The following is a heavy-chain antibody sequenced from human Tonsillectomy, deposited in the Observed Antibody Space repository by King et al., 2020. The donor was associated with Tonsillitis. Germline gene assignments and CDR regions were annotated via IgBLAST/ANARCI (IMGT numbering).Heavy chain of an antibody. Sequence: VQLQQWGAGLLKPSETLSLTCAVYGGSFSGYYWSWIRQPPGKGLEWIGEINHSGSTNYNPSLKSRVTISVDTSKNQFSLKLSSVTAADTAVYYCARESNCWSAYLYYFDYWGQGTLVTVSS. D-gene: IGHD3-3*01. J-gene: IGHJ4*02. CDR3: ARESNCWSAYLYYFDY. V-gene: IGHV4-34*01. CDR2: INHSGST. CDR1: GGSFSGYY.